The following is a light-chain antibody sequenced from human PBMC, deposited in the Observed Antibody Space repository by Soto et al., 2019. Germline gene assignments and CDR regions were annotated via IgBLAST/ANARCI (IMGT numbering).Light chain of an antibody. Sequence: DIQITQAPSSLSASVGDRVTITCRASQSIRNFLNWYQPKPGKAPKVLIYAAYSLQSGVRSRFSGSGSGTEFTLTISSLQPEDFATYYCQQLNGFTITFGQGTRLEIK. V-gene: IGKV1-39*01. CDR3: QQLNGFTIT. CDR2: AAY. J-gene: IGKJ5*01. CDR1: QSIRNF.